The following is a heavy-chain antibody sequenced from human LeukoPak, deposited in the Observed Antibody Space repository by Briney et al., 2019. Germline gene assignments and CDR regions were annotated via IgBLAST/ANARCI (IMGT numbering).Heavy chain of an antibody. CDR2: IKEGGSEK. CDR3: ARDKEWERSSFDY. D-gene: IGHD1-26*01. Sequence: PGGSLRLSCAASGFTFSSYLMSWGRQALGKGLEWVAHIKEGGSEKYYVDSVKGRFTLSRDKAQNSLYLQMNSLRAVDMGVYYCARDKEWERSSFDYWGQGTLVTV. J-gene: IGHJ4*02. CDR1: GFTFSSYL. V-gene: IGHV3-7*01.